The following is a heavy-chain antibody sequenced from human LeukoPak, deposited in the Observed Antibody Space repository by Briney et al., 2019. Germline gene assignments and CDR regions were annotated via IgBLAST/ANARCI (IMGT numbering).Heavy chain of an antibody. Sequence: SSETLSLTCAVYGGSFSGYYWNWIRQPPGKGLEWIGEINRSGSTNYNSSLKSRVTISVDTSKNQFSLKLSSVTAADTAVYYCAREAYASGSFRTDYYYMDVWGKGTTVTISS. CDR2: INRSGST. V-gene: IGHV4-34*01. CDR1: GGSFSGYY. D-gene: IGHD3-10*01. CDR3: AREAYASGSFRTDYYYMDV. J-gene: IGHJ6*03.